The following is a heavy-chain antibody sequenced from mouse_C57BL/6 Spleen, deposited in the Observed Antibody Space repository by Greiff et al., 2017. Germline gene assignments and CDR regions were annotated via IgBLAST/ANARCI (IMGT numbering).Heavy chain of an antibody. CDR1: GFSLTSYG. V-gene: IGHV2-9*01. D-gene: IGHD2-2*01. CDR2: IWGGGST. CDR3: ALGSPGNQAWFAY. J-gene: IGHJ3*01. Sequence: VQVVESGPGLVAPSQRLSITCTVSGFSLTSYGVDWVRQPPGKGLEWLGVIWGGGSTNYNSALMSRLSISKDNSKSQVFLKMNSLQTDDTAMYYCALGSPGNQAWFAYWGQGTLVTVSA.